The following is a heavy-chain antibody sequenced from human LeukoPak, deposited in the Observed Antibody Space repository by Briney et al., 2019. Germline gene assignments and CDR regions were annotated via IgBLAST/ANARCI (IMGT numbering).Heavy chain of an antibody. Sequence: SETLSLTCTVSGDFITGSTYYWGWIRQPPGKGLEWIGSMYYSGSTYSNPSLRSRVTMSADTSKNQFSLKLSSVTAADTAVYYCVRGNYDNRGYSNAFDIWGQGAMVTVSS. V-gene: IGHV4-39*07. D-gene: IGHD3-22*01. CDR2: MYYSGST. J-gene: IGHJ3*02. CDR3: VRGNYDNRGYSNAFDI. CDR1: GDFITGSTYY.